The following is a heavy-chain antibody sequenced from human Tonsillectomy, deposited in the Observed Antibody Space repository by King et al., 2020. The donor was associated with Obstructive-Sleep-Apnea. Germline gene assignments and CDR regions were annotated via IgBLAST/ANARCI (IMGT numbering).Heavy chain of an antibody. D-gene: IGHD6-19*01. V-gene: IGHV3-7*01. CDR1: GFTFSRNW. CDR3: ATGYASGYYGYFQH. J-gene: IGHJ1*01. Sequence: VQLVESGGGLVQPGGSLRLSCAASGFTFSRNWMTWVRQAPGTGLEWVANIKDDGSEHVYVDSVNGRFTISRDNARNSLYLQMNSLRAEDTAVYYCATGYASGYYGYFQHWGQGTLVTVSS. CDR2: IKDDGSEH.